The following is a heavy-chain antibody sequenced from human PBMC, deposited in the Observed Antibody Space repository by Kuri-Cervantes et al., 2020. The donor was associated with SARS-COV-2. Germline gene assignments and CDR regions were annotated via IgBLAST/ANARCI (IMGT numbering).Heavy chain of an antibody. D-gene: IGHD6-19*01. V-gene: IGHV6-1*01. CDR1: GDSVSSNSAA. CDR2: TYYRSKWYN. CDR3: ARDRGSSGWPDFDY. J-gene: IGHJ4*02. Sequence: SCAISGDSVSSNSAAWNWIRQSPSRGLEWLGRTYYRSKWYNDYAVSVKSRITINPDTSKNQFSLQLNSVTPEDTAVYYCARDRGSSGWPDFDYWGQGTLVTVSS.